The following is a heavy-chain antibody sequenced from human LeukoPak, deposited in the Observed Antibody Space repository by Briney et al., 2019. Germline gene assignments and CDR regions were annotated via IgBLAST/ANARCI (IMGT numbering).Heavy chain of an antibody. CDR3: ARQTQVVPAAFSNY. CDR2: MNPNSGNT. D-gene: IGHD2-2*01. CDR1: GYTFTSYD. J-gene: IGHJ4*02. Sequence: GASVKVSCKASGYTFTSYDINWVRQATGQGLEWMRWMNPNSGNTGYAQKFQGRVTMTRNTSISTAYMELSSLRSEDTAVYYCARQTQVVPAAFSNYWGQGTLVTVSS. V-gene: IGHV1-8*01.